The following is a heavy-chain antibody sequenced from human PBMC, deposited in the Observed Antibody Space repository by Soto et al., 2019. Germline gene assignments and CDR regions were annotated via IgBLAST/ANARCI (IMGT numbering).Heavy chain of an antibody. V-gene: IGHV4-59*01. J-gene: IGHJ4*02. CDR1: GDSISTFY. CDR2: IHYSGST. CDR3: ARVRSNLFDY. D-gene: IGHD3-3*01. Sequence: PSETLSLTCDVSGDSISTFYWSWIRQPPGKGLEWIGYIHYSGSTNYNPSLKSQVIISVDTSKNQFSLKLSSVTAADTAVYFCARVRSNLFDYWGQGTLVTVS.